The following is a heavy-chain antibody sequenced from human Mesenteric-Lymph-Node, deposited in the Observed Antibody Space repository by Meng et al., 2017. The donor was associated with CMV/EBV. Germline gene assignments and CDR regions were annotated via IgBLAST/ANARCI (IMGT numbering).Heavy chain of an antibody. CDR2: IIPIFGTA. D-gene: IGHD3-3*01. Sequence: SVKVSCKASGGTFSSYAISWVRQAPGQGLEWMGGIIPIFGTANYAQKFQGRVTITTDESTSTAYMELSSLRSDDTAIYYCARAGLADNDFWSGYWGDTYYYYYYAMDVWGQGTTVTVSS. CDR3: ARAGLADNDFWSGYWGDTYYYYYYAMDV. V-gene: IGHV1-69*05. CDR1: GGTFSSYA. J-gene: IGHJ6*02.